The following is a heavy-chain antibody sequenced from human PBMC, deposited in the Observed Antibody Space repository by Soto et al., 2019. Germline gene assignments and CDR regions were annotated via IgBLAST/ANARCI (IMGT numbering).Heavy chain of an antibody. J-gene: IGHJ6*01. D-gene: IGHD5-18*01. CDR1: GVTFSSYA. V-gene: IGHV1-69*13. CDR3: AAMGPDSYGLYYYGMEV. Sequence: SVKVSCKASGVTFSSYAISWVRQAPLQVLEWMVGIIPIFGTANYEQKFQGRVTITADESTSTAYMELSSLRSEDTAVNYCAAMGPDSYGLYYYGMEVWGQGTTVTVSS. CDR2: IIPIFGTA.